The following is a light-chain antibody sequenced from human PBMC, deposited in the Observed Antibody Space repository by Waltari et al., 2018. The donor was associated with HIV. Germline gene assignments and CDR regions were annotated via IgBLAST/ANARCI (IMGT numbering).Light chain of an antibody. CDR2: DDV. Sequence: SYVLTQAPSVSVAPGQTATISCGHIGRNSVQWYRPKAGRAPLLVVADDVDRTSGVPARFSGARSGERATLTISGVEAGDEADYYCQVWDRSYKEAVFGGGT. CDR1: HIGRNS. J-gene: IGLJ2*01. V-gene: IGLV3-21*02. CDR3: QVWDRSYKEAV.